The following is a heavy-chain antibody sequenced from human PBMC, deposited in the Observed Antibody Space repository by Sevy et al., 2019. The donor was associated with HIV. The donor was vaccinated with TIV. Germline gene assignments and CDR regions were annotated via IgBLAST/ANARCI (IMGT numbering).Heavy chain of an antibody. CDR3: TRWSGSQSIFDY. CDR2: IKSKAYGGTT. Sequence: GGSLRLSCTASGFTFGDYCMGWVRQAPGKGLEWISFIKSKAYGGTTGNAASVKGRFTISRDDSKSIAYLQMNNLQTEDTAVYFCTRWSGSQSIFDYWGRGTLVTVSS. J-gene: IGHJ4*02. D-gene: IGHD1-26*01. CDR1: GFTFGDYC. V-gene: IGHV3-49*04.